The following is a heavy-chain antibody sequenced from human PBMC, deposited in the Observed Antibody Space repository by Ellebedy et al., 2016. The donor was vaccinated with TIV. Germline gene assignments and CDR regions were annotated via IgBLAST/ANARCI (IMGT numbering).Heavy chain of an antibody. V-gene: IGHV3-48*04. CDR3: ARDMAGSFYY. CDR1: GVTFSSYS. Sequence: GESLKISXAASGVTFSSYSFNWVRQAPGRGLEWLSYISSSGTNIYYAGSVKGRFTISRDDAKNSLYLQMNSLRAEDTAVYYCARDMAGSFYYWGRGTPVTVSS. D-gene: IGHD1-26*01. J-gene: IGHJ4*02. CDR2: ISSSGTNI.